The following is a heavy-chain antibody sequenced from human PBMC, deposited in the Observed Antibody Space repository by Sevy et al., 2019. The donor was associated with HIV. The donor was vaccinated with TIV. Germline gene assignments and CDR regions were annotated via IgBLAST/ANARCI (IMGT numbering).Heavy chain of an antibody. Sequence: SETLSLTCTVSGCSISRCDYYWGWIRQPPGKGREWIAIIHNSGSTYYNPSLQSRITISVETSKNQFSLNLKSMTAADTALYYCARQSWYSSGSIWFEPWGQGTLVTVSS. CDR3: ARQSWYSSGSIWFEP. CDR1: GCSISRCDYY. J-gene: IGHJ5*02. V-gene: IGHV4-39*01. D-gene: IGHD6-19*01. CDR2: IHNSGST.